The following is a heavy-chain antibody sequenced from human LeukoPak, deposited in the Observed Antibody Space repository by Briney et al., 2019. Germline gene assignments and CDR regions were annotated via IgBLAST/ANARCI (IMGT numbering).Heavy chain of an antibody. Sequence: ASVKVSCKASGYTFTGYYMHWVRQAPGQGLEWMGWINPKSGGTNYAQKFQGRVTMTRDTSISTAYMELSRLRSDDTAVYYCAREGLPTTWRYYYYMDVWGKGTTVTVSS. CDR2: INPKSGGT. CDR3: AREGLPTTWRYYYYMDV. D-gene: IGHD4-17*01. J-gene: IGHJ6*03. CDR1: GYTFTGYY. V-gene: IGHV1-2*02.